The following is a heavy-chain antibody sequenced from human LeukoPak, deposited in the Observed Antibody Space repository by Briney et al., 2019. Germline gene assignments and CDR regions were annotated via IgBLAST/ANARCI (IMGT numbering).Heavy chain of an antibody. J-gene: IGHJ4*02. V-gene: IGHV3-48*01. D-gene: IGHD6-13*01. CDR3: ARDRGIAGSFDY. CDR1: GFTFSSYS. CDR2: INVGSSTI. Sequence: PGGSLRLSCAASGFTFSSYSMNWVRQAPGKGLEWVSYINVGSSTIYYADSVKGRFTISRDNAKNSLYLQMNSLRAEDTAVYYCARDRGIAGSFDYWGQGTLVTVSS.